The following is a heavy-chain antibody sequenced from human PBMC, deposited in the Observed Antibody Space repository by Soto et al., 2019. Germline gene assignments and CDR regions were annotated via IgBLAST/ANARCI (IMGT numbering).Heavy chain of an antibody. D-gene: IGHD6-13*01. CDR1: GFTFSTYA. V-gene: IGHV3-23*01. CDR2: ISGSASSTGT. Sequence: GGSLRLSCAASGFTFSTYAISWVRQAPGKGLEWVSDISGSASSTGTYYADSVKGRFTISRDNSKNTLYLQMNSLRVEDTAVYYCAKDLYRSSWFTSFDHWGQGTRVTVSS. J-gene: IGHJ4*02. CDR3: AKDLYRSSWFTSFDH.